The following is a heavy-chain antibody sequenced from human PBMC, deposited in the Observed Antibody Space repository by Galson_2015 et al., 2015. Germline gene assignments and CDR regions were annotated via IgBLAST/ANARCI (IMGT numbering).Heavy chain of an antibody. Sequence: SVKVSCKASGDTFSINDITWVRQAPGQGLEWMGGIIPTFRTANTAQKFQGRVTITADESTATAYMELTSLESGDTTVYYCAMGSGDTTSCSGSKDMRGQGTLAAVAS. CDR1: GDTFSIND. D-gene: IGHD2-2*01. CDR2: IIPTFRTA. V-gene: IGHV1-69*13. J-gene: IGHJ1*01. CDR3: AMGSGDTTSCSGSKDM.